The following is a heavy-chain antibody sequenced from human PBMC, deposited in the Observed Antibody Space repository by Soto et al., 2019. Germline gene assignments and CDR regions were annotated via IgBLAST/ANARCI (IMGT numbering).Heavy chain of an antibody. CDR3: ARDGELEKNYYYCGMDV. J-gene: IGHJ6*04. D-gene: IGHD1-26*01. CDR1: GGTFSIYT. Sequence: SVKVSCKASGGTFSIYTISWVRQAPGQGLEWMGRIIPILGIANYAQKFQGRVTITADKSTSTAYMELSSLRSEDTAVYYCARDGELEKNYYYCGMDVWGKGTTVTVSS. CDR2: IIPILGIA. V-gene: IGHV1-69*04.